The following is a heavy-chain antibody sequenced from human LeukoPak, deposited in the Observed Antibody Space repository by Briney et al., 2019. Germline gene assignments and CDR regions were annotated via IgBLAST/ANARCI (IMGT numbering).Heavy chain of an antibody. D-gene: IGHD6-13*01. J-gene: IGHJ4*02. CDR1: GFTFSSYE. CDR3: ATFPIAAAAPFDY. V-gene: IGHV3-48*03. Sequence: GGSLRLSCAASGFTFSSYEMNWVRQAPGEGLEWVSYISSSGSTIYYADSVKGRFTISRDNAKNSLYLQMNSLRAEDTAVYYCATFPIAAAAPFDYWGQGTLVTVSS. CDR2: ISSSGSTI.